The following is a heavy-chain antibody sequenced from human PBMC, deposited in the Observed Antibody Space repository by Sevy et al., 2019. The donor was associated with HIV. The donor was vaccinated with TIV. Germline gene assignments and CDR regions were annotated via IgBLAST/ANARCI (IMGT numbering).Heavy chain of an antibody. Sequence: GGSLRLSCAASGFTFSSYEMNWVRQAPGKGLEWVAYISSSGSITYYADSVKGRFTISRDNAKNSLFLQMKTLRAEDTSIYYWAREGLGGFHTSLDYWGQGTLVTVSS. V-gene: IGHV3-48*03. D-gene: IGHD2-15*01. CDR1: GFTFSSYE. CDR2: ISSSGSIT. J-gene: IGHJ4*02. CDR3: AREGLGGFHTSLDY.